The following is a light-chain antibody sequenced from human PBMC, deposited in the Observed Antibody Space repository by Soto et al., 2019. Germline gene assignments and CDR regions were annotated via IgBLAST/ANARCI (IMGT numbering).Light chain of an antibody. CDR1: RSVSSY. J-gene: IGKJ5*01. CDR2: GAS. V-gene: IGKV3-15*01. CDR3: QQYNNWPRIT. Sequence: EIVLTQSPATLSLSPGERATLSCRASRSVSSYLAWYQQKPGQAPRLLIYGASTRATGIPARFSGSGSGTEFTLTISSLQSEDFAVYYCQQYNNWPRITFGQGTRLGIK.